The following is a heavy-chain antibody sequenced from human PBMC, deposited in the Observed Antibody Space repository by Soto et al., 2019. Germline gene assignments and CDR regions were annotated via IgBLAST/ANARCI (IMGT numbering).Heavy chain of an antibody. CDR3: ARIRDEDCSGGSCYYYFDY. CDR1: GFSLSNARLS. V-gene: IGHV2-26*01. D-gene: IGHD2-15*01. Sequence: QVTLKESGPVLVKPTETLTLTCTVSGFSLSNARLSVSWIRQPPGKALEWLAHIFSNDEKFYSTSLKSRLTISKDTSQRQVVLTMTNMDPVDTDTYYCARIRDEDCSGGSCYYYFDYWGQGTLVTVSS. CDR2: IFSNDEK. J-gene: IGHJ4*02.